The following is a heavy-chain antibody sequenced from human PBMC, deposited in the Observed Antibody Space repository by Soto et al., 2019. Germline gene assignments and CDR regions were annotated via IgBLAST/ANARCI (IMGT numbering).Heavy chain of an antibody. CDR3: ARGPYHYDSSGYYLDYFDY. CDR1: GVSVSSGRFY. CDR2: IYYSGTT. D-gene: IGHD3-22*01. Sequence: QVQLEESGPGLVRPSETVSLTCTVSGVSVSSGRFYWSWIRQPPGKGLEWIAFIYYSGTTNYNPSLKSRVTISVDTSKNQSSLKLSSVTAADTAVYYCARGPYHYDSSGYYLDYFDYWGQGTLVTVSS. V-gene: IGHV4-61*01. J-gene: IGHJ4*02.